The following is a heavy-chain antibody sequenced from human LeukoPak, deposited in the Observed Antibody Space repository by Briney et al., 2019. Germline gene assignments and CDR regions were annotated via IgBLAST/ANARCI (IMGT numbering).Heavy chain of an antibody. CDR3: AKGLRWSLGPDAFDI. V-gene: IGHV3-23*01. CDR1: GFTFSDYA. J-gene: IGHJ3*02. D-gene: IGHD4-23*01. CDR2: ISGSGGST. Sequence: GGSLRLSCAASGFTFSDYAMTWVRQAPGKGLEWVSAISGSGGSTYYADSVKGRFTISRDNSKNTLYLQMNSLRAEDTAVYYCAKGLRWSLGPDAFDIWGQGTMVTVSS.